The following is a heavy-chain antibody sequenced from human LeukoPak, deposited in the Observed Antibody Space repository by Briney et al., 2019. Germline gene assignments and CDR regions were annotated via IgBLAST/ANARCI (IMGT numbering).Heavy chain of an antibody. Sequence: SETLSLTCAVYGGSFSGYYWSWIRQPPGKGLEWIGEINHSGSTNYNPSLKSRVTISVDTSKNQFSLKLSSVTAAGTAVYYCARYRTTGYYYYYMDVWGKGTTVTVSS. D-gene: IGHD2-8*01. CDR3: ARYRTTGYYYYYMDV. V-gene: IGHV4-34*01. J-gene: IGHJ6*03. CDR2: INHSGST. CDR1: GGSFSGYY.